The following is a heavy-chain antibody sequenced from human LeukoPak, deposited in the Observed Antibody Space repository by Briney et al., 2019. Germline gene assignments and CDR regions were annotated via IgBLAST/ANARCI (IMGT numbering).Heavy chain of an antibody. Sequence: ASVKVSCKASGYTFTGYYMHWVRQAPGQGLEWMGWINPNNGGTNYAQKFQGRVTMTRDTSISTAYMELSRLRSDDTAVYYCARASGLGSNWDEYFPHWGQGTLVTVSS. J-gene: IGHJ1*01. V-gene: IGHV1-2*02. CDR3: ARASGLGSNWDEYFPH. CDR1: GYTFTGYY. CDR2: INPNNGGT. D-gene: IGHD6-13*01.